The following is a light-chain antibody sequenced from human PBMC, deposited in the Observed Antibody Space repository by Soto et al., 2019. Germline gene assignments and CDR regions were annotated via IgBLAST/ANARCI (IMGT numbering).Light chain of an antibody. CDR1: QSVSSN. CDR2: GAS. V-gene: IGKV3-15*01. J-gene: IGKJ2*01. CDR3: QQYNNWPQT. Sequence: EIGMTQSPSTLSVSPGERGTLSCMASQSVSSNLAWYQQKPGQAPRLLIYGASTRATGIPARFSGSGSGTEFTLTISSLQSADFAVYYCQQYNNWPQTFGQGTKLEIK.